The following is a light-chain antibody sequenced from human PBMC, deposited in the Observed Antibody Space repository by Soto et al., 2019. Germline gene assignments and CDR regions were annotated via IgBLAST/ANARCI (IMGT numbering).Light chain of an antibody. V-gene: IGKV3-15*01. CDR1: QSVGST. Sequence: EIVLTQSPAALSVSPGERATLSCWASQSVGSTLNWYQQRPGRAPRLIIYDTSIRATGIPARFRGSGSGTEFTLTIASLQSEDSGVYYCQRFNRWPLSFGGGTKVDIK. CDR3: QRFNRWPLS. J-gene: IGKJ4*01. CDR2: DTS.